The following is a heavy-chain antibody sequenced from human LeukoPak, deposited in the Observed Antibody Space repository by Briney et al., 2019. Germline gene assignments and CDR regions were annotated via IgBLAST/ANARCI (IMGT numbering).Heavy chain of an antibody. CDR3: ASSRGYSYGNWFDP. V-gene: IGHV4-59*01. CDR1: GGSISSYY. D-gene: IGHD5-18*01. Sequence: PSETLSLTCTVSGGSISSYYWSWIRQPPGKGLEWIGYIYYSGSTNYNPSLKSRVTISVDTSKNQFSLKLSSVTAADTAVYYCASSRGYSYGNWFDPWGQGTLVTVSS. CDR2: IYYSGST. J-gene: IGHJ5*02.